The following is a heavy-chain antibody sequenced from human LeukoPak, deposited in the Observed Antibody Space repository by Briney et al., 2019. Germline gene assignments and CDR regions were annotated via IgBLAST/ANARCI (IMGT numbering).Heavy chain of an antibody. CDR3: ARDASSGWYYFDY. D-gene: IGHD6-19*01. Sequence: SVKVSCKASGGTFSSYAISWVRQAPGQGLEWMGRIIPIFGTANYAQKFQGRVTITTDESTSTAYTELSSLRSEDTAVYYCARDASSGWYYFDYWGQGTLVTVSS. V-gene: IGHV1-69*05. CDR1: GGTFSSYA. J-gene: IGHJ4*02. CDR2: IIPIFGTA.